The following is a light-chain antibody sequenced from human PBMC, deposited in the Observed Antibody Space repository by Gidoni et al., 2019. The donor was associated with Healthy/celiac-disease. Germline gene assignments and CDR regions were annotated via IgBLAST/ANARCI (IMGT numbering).Light chain of an antibody. J-gene: IGKJ1*01. V-gene: IGKV1-9*01. CDR3: QQLDSYPRT. Sequence: DMQFPQSPSFLSASVGDRVTITCWASQGISSYLAWYQQKPGKAPKLLIYAASTLQSGVPSRFSGSGSGTEFTLTISSLQPEDFATYYCQQLDSYPRTFGQGTKVEIK. CDR1: QGISSY. CDR2: AAS.